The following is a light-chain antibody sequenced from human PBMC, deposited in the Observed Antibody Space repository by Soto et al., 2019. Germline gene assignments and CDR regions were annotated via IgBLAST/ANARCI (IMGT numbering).Light chain of an antibody. CDR1: SSDVGGYNY. CDR2: DVS. Sequence: QSALTQPASVSGSPGQSITISCTGTSSDVGGYNYVSWYQQHPGKATKLMIYDVSNRPSGVSNRFSGSKSGNAASLTISGLQAEDEDDYYCSSYTSSSPLVFGGGTKLTVL. J-gene: IGLJ2*01. CDR3: SSYTSSSPLV. V-gene: IGLV2-14*01.